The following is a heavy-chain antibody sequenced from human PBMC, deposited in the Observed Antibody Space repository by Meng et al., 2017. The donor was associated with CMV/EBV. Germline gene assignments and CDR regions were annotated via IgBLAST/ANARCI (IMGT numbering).Heavy chain of an antibody. V-gene: IGHV4-34*01. J-gene: IGHJ4*02. Sequence: WGSLRLSCGIYGGSLSGYYWSWIRQPPGKGLEWIGEIRHSGDITNYNPSLKSRVTISIDTSKKQFSLKLRTVTAADTAVYYCARQYSSSYYSDYWGQGTLVTVSS. CDR2: IRHSGDIT. CDR3: ARQYSSSYYSDY. D-gene: IGHD6-6*01. CDR1: GGSLSGYY.